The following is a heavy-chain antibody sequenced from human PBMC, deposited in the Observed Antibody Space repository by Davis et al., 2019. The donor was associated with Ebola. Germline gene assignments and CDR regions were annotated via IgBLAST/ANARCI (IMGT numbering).Heavy chain of an antibody. J-gene: IGHJ4*02. Sequence: GESLKISCTASGFPFSDYYMSWIRQAPGKGLEWLSYISSSGRVIYYADSVKGRFSISRDNAKNSLYLQMDSLRAEDTAVYYCTSTDFDYWGQGARVTVSS. V-gene: IGHV3-11*04. CDR3: TSTDFDY. CDR1: GFPFSDYY. CDR2: ISSSGRVI.